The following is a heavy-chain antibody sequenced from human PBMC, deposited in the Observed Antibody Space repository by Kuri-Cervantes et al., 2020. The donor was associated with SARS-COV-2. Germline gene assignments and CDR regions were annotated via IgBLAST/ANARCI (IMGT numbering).Heavy chain of an antibody. CDR1: GFTFSSYA. J-gene: IGHJ6*03. CDR2: IPYDGSNK. D-gene: IGHD4-17*01. V-gene: IGHV3-30-3*01. Sequence: GESLKISCAASGFTFSSYAMHWVRQAPGKGLEWVAVIPYDGSNKYYADSVKGRFTISRDNSKNTLYLQMNSLRAEDTAVYYCARLLKSRTTVTTSVYWYYYYMDVWGKGTTVTVSS. CDR3: ARLLKSRTTVTTSVYWYYYYMDV.